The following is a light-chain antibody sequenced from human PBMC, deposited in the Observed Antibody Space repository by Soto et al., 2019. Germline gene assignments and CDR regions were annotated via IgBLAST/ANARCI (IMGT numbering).Light chain of an antibody. CDR3: QQYNDWWT. Sequence: EKVRRKSHVTLSVSPGERPPPSGRASQSVRGNLAWYQQKPGQAPRLLIYGATTRATGIPARFSGSGSGTEFTLTISSLQSEDFAVYYCQQYNDWWTVGQGTKVDIK. J-gene: IGKJ1*01. V-gene: IGKV3-15*01. CDR2: GAT. CDR1: QSVRGN.